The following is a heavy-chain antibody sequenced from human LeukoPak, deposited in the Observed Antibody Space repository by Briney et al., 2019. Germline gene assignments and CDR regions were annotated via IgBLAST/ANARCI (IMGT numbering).Heavy chain of an antibody. V-gene: IGHV3-23*01. Sequence: GGSLRLSCAASGFTFSSYAMSWVRQAPGKGLEWVSAISGSGGSTYYADSVKGRFTISRDNSKNTLYLQMNSLRAEDTAVYYCARGTDSLLVLIDYWGQGTLVTVSS. J-gene: IGHJ4*02. D-gene: IGHD6-6*01. CDR1: GFTFSSYA. CDR3: ARGTDSLLVLIDY. CDR2: ISGSGGST.